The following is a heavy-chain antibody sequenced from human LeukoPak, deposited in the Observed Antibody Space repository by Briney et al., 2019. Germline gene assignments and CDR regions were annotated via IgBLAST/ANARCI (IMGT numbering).Heavy chain of an antibody. D-gene: IGHD6-19*01. V-gene: IGHV3-23*01. Sequence: GGSLRLSCAASGLTFSNYAMSWVRRAPGKGLEWVSAITSSGGNTYYAGSVKGRFTISRDNSKSTLYLQMNSLRAEDTAVYYCAKEDMEEAGTLDYWGQGTLVTVSS. CDR3: AKEDMEEAGTLDY. J-gene: IGHJ4*02. CDR2: ITSSGGNT. CDR1: GLTFSNYA.